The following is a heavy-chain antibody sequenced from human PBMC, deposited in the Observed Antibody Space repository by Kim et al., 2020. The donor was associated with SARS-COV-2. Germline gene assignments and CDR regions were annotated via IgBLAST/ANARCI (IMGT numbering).Heavy chain of an antibody. CDR1: GFTFSSYG. V-gene: IGHV3-30*18. Sequence: GGSLRLSCAASGFTFSSYGMHWVRQAPGKGLEWVAVISYDGSNKYYADSVKGRFTISRDNSKNTLYLQMNSLRAEDTAVYYCAKDMGSSWYNPYYYYYGMDVGGQVTTVTVS. J-gene: IGHJ6*02. CDR3: AKDMGSSWYNPYYYYYGMDV. D-gene: IGHD6-13*01. CDR2: ISYDGSNK.